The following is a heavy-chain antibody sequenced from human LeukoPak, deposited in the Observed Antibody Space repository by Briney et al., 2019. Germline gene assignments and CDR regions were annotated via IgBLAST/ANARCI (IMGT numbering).Heavy chain of an antibody. CDR3: ARGGDDFWSGYYLFDY. D-gene: IGHD3-3*01. CDR2: ISSSSSTI. J-gene: IGHJ4*02. Sequence: GGSLRLSCAASGFTFSSYSMNWVRQAPGKGLEWVSYISSSSSTIYYADSVKGRFTISRDNAKNSLYLQMNSLRAEDTAVYYCARGGDDFWSGYYLFDYWGQGTLVTVSS. V-gene: IGHV3-48*01. CDR1: GFTFSSYS.